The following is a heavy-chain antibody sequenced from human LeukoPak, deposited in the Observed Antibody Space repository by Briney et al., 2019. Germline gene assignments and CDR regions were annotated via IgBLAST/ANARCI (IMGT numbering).Heavy chain of an antibody. CDR1: GFTFSSYA. D-gene: IGHD3-9*01. Sequence: PGASLRLSCAASGFTFSSYAMSWVRQAPGKGLEWVSAISGSGGSTYYADSVKGRFTISRDNSKNTLYLQMNSLRAEDTAVYYCARAYYDILTGYYWYYFDYWGQGTLVTVSS. CDR2: ISGSGGST. V-gene: IGHV3-23*01. J-gene: IGHJ4*02. CDR3: ARAYYDILTGYYWYYFDY.